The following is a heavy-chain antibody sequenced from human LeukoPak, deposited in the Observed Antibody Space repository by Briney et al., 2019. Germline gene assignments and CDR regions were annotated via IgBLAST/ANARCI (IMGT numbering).Heavy chain of an antibody. D-gene: IGHD3-22*01. CDR2: TNYRSKWYS. CDR1: GASFSSNSTA. V-gene: IGHV6-1*01. J-gene: IGHJ5*02. CDR3: ARDSTLNYYDSSGYPSNWFDP. Sequence: SPTLSLTCASSGASFSSNSTAWNWIRQSPSKGLEWLGMTNYRSKWYSDYAVSVKSGINIRPYTSKNQFYLQLDSVTPEDTAVYYCARDSTLNYYDSSGYPSNWFDPWGQGTLVTVSS.